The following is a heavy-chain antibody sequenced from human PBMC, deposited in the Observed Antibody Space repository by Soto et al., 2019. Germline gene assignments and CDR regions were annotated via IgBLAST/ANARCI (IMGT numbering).Heavy chain of an antibody. Sequence: ASVKVSCKASGYTFSGRFMHWVRQAPVQGLESLGCVNPKSGDTTYSPKFKDRVSLTRDKTTYSAFLDLREIIEDDTAIYYCSLAGRGCSWGQRAPVTV. CDR3: SLAGRGCS. J-gene: IGHJ5*02. D-gene: IGHD1-1*01. CDR1: GYTFSGRF. CDR2: VNPKSGDT. V-gene: IGHV1-2*02.